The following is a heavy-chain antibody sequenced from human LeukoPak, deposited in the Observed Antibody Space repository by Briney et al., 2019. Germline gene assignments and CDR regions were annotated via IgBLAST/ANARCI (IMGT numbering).Heavy chain of an antibody. Sequence: GASVKVSCKASGGTFSSYAISWVRQAPGQGLEWMGGIIPIFGTANYAQKFQGRVTITTDESTSTAYMELSSVRSEDTAVYYCALAARSRGPFDYWGQGTLVTVSS. CDR3: ALAARSRGPFDY. CDR1: GGTFSSYA. CDR2: IIPIFGTA. D-gene: IGHD6-6*01. V-gene: IGHV1-69*05. J-gene: IGHJ4*02.